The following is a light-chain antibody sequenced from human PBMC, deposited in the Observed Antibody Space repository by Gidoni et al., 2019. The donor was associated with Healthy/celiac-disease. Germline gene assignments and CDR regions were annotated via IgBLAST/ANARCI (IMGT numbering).Light chain of an antibody. CDR1: PSISSW. J-gene: IGKJ1*01. CDR3: QQYNSYPWT. CDR2: DAS. V-gene: IGKV1-5*01. Sequence: DIQMTQSPSTLSASVGDRVTITCRASPSISSWLAWYQQKPGKAPKLLIYDASSLESGVPSRFSGSGSGTEFTLTISSLQPDDFATYYCQQYNSYPWTFXXXTKVEIK.